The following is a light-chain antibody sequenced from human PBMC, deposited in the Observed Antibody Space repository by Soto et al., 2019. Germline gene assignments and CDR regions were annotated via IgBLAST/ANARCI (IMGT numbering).Light chain of an antibody. V-gene: IGKV3-20*01. CDR2: GAS. CDR3: QQYGSSPEWT. J-gene: IGKJ1*01. Sequence: EIVLTQSPGTLSLSPGERATLSCRASQSVSSTYLAWYQQKPGQAPSLLIYGASIRATGIPDRFSGSGSGTDFTLTISRLEPEDFAVYYCQQYGSSPEWTFGQGTKVDIK. CDR1: QSVSSTY.